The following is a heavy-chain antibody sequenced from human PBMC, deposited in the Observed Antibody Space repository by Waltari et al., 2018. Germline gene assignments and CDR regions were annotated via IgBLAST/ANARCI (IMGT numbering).Heavy chain of an antibody. J-gene: IGHJ4*02. Sequence: EVQLVESGGDLVQPGGSLVLSCAAAGFTFRNSWMDWVRQAPGKGLEWVANIKGDGSEKYYVDSVKGRFTISRDNDKNSLSLELNSLRVEDTAVYYCSWTLDYWGQGTLVTVSS. V-gene: IGHV3-7*01. CDR2: IKGDGSEK. CDR3: SWTLDY. CDR1: GFTFRNSW.